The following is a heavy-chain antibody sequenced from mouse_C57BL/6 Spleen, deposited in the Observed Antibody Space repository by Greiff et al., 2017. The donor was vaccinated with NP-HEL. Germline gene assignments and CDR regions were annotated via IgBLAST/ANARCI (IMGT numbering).Heavy chain of an antibody. CDR1: GFTFSSYA. J-gene: IGHJ2*01. D-gene: IGHD1-1*01. CDR2: ISDGGSYT. CDR3: AREDGSSGY. V-gene: IGHV5-4*01. Sequence: EVQGVESGGGLVKPGGSLKLSCAASGFTFSSYAMSWVRQTPEKRLEWVATISDGGSYTYYPDNVKGRFTISRDNAKNNLYLQMSHLKSEDTAMYYCAREDGSSGYWGQGTTLTVSS.